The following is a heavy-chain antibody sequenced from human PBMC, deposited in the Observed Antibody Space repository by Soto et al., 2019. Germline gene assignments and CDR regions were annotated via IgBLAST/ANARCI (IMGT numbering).Heavy chain of an antibody. CDR2: IYYRGST. CDR3: ARQYGDYQIDY. V-gene: IGHV4-39*01. CDR1: GGSISSSNYY. Sequence: QLQLQESGPGLVKPSETLSLTCTVSGGSISSSNYYWGWIRQPPGKGLEWIGSIYYRGSTYYNPSLKSRVTISAHTSKNQSSLRLSSVTVADTAVYYCARQYGDYQIDYWGQGTLVTVSS. J-gene: IGHJ4*02. D-gene: IGHD4-17*01.